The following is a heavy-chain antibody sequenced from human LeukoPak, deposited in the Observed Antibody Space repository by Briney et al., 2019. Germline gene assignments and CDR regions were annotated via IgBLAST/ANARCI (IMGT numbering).Heavy chain of an antibody. D-gene: IGHD2-15*01. V-gene: IGHV1-2*02. CDR1: GYTFTGYY. J-gene: IGHJ6*03. CDR2: INPNSGGT. Sequence: ASVKVSCKASGYTFTGYYMHWVRQAPGQGLEWMGWINPNSGGTNYAQKFQGRVTMTRDTSISTAYMDLSRLRSDDTAVYYCARIGGRTPYYYYYYMDVWGKGTTVTVSS. CDR3: ARIGGRTPYYYYYYMDV.